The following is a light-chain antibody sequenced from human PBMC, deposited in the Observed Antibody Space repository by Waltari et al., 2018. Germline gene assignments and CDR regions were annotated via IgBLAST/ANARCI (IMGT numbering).Light chain of an antibody. V-gene: IGKV3-11*01. CDR1: QSFNNY. CDR3: QERSDWRGLT. Sequence: EIVMTQSPATLSVSPGDTAPLSCRASQSFNNYLAWYQQKPGQAPRLLIYDASTRATGIAARFSGSGSGTDFTLTISSLEPEDSAVYYCQERSDWRGLTFGPGTKVDIK. CDR2: DAS. J-gene: IGKJ3*01.